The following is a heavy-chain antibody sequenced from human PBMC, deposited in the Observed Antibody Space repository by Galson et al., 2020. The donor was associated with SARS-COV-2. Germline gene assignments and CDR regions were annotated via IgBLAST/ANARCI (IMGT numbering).Heavy chain of an antibody. J-gene: IGHJ6*03. CDR2: ISAYNGNT. V-gene: IGHV1-18*01. CDR1: GYTFTSYG. CDR3: ARGRVIMGYCSSTSCYGVGSYYYYYYMDV. Sequence: ASVKVSCKASGYTFTSYGISWVRQAPGQGLEWMGWISAYNGNTNYAQKLQGRVTMTTDTSTSTAYMELRSLRSDDTAVYYCARGRVIMGYCSSTSCYGVGSYYYYYYMDVWGKGTTVTISS. D-gene: IGHD2-2*01.